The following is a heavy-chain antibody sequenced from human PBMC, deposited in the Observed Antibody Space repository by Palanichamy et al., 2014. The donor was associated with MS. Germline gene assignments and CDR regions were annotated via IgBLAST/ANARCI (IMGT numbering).Heavy chain of an antibody. V-gene: IGHV3-23*01. CDR1: GFTFRTYA. Sequence: EVQLLESGETWYRPGGSLTLSCAASGFTFRTYAMIWARQAPGKGLEWVSAISADGFATYYADSVKGRSTISRDNSKNTLYLQLNSLRAEDTAVYYCAQLGSGSNTAYWGQGALITVSS. CDR3: AQLGSGSNTAY. CDR2: ISADGFAT. J-gene: IGHJ4*02. D-gene: IGHD2-15*01.